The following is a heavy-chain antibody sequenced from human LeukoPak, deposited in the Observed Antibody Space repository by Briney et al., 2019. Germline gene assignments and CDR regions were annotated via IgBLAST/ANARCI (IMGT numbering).Heavy chain of an antibody. CDR2: ISGSGGST. V-gene: IGHV3-23*01. J-gene: IGHJ4*02. CDR3: AKGGSTYYYGSGSSRYYFDY. D-gene: IGHD3-10*01. Sequence: PGGSLRLSCAASGFTFSSYAMSWARQAPGKGLEWVSAISGSGGSTYYADSVKGRFTISRDNSKNTLYLQLNSLRAEDTAVYYCAKGGSTYYYGSGSSRYYFDYWGQGTLVTVSS. CDR1: GFTFSSYA.